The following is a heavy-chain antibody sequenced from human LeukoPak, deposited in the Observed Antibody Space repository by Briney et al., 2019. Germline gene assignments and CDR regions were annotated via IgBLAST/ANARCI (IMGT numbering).Heavy chain of an antibody. CDR2: IYYSGST. D-gene: IGHD1-1*01. Sequence: PSETLSLTCTVPGGSISGYYWTWIRQPPGKGLEYIGYIYYSGSTNHNPSLKSRVTISVDTSKNQFSLKLSSVTAADTAVYYCARGRYTFDYWGQGTLVTVSS. CDR3: ARGRYTFDY. V-gene: IGHV4-59*01. J-gene: IGHJ4*02. CDR1: GGSISGYY.